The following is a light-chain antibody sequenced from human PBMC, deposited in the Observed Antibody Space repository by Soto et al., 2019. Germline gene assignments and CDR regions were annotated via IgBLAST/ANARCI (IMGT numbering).Light chain of an antibody. CDR1: QSISSY. J-gene: IGKJ5*01. CDR2: AAS. CDR3: QQSYSTPYP. Sequence: IQMTQSPSSLSASVVERVTITCRASQSISSYLSWYQQKPGKAPKLLIYAASSLQSGVPSRFSGSGSGTDFILTISSLQPEDFATYYCQQSYSTPYPFGQGTRLEIK. V-gene: IGKV1-39*01.